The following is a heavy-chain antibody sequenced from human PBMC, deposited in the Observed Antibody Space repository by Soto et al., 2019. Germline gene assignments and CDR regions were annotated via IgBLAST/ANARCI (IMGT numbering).Heavy chain of an antibody. CDR1: GGSISSSNW. V-gene: IGHV4-4*02. J-gene: IGHJ4*02. CDR3: ARVVPVDILTGGLDY. CDR2: IYHSGST. Sequence: QVQLQESGPGLVKPSGTLSLTCAVSGGSISSSNWWSWVRQPPGKGLEWIGEIYHSGSTNYNPSLKSRVTISVDKSKNQFSPKLRSVTAADTAVYYCARVVPVDILTGGLDYWGQGTLVTVSS. D-gene: IGHD3-9*01.